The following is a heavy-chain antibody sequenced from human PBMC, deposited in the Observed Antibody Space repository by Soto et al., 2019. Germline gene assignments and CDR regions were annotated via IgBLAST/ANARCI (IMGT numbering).Heavy chain of an antibody. J-gene: IGHJ4*01. V-gene: IGHV4-59*01. CDR3: ARTTYTTSNYFDY. Sequence: SETLSLTCTVSGGSITSYSWSWIRQPPGKGLEWIAYINYRGSNTYNPSLESRVTMSVDTSKNQFSLNLSSVTAADTAVYYCARTTYTTSNYFDYWGHGTLVTASS. CDR1: GGSITSYS. D-gene: IGHD2-2*02. CDR2: INYRGSN.